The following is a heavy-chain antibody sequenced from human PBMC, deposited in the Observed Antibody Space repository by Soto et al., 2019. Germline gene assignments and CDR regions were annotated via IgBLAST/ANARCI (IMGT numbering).Heavy chain of an antibody. CDR1: GFTFSSYW. J-gene: IGHJ6*02. Sequence: HPGGSLRLSCAASGFTFSSYWMSWVRQAPGKGLEWVANIKQDGSEKYYVDSVKGRFTISRDNAKNSLYLQMNSLRAEDTAVYYCARIQLEHYYYYGMDVWGQGTTVTVSS. CDR3: ARIQLEHYYYYGMDV. D-gene: IGHD1-1*01. V-gene: IGHV3-7*01. CDR2: IKQDGSEK.